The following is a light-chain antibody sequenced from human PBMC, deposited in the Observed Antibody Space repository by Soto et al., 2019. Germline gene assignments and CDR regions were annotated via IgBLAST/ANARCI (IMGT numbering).Light chain of an antibody. J-gene: IGKJ1*01. V-gene: IGKV1-39*01. CDR2: AAS. CDR1: QTISMY. CDR3: QQSSSTPQT. Sequence: DIQMTQSPSSLSASVGDSVTITCRASQTISMYLNWYQQKPGKAPKLLIYAASSLQSGVPSRFSGSGSGTDFTLTISSLLPDDFATYYCQQSSSTPQTFGQGTKVEIK.